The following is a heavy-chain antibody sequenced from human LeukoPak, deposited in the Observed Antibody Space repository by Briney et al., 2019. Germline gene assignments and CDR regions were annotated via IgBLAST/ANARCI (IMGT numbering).Heavy chain of an antibody. D-gene: IGHD3-3*01. CDR3: ARAADFWSGYRFYWYFDL. Sequence: PGGSLRLSCAASGFTFSSYSMNWVRQAPGKGLEWVANIKQDGSERYYVDSVKGRFTISRDNAKNSLYLQMNSLRAEDTAVYYCARAADFWSGYRFYWYFDLWGRGTLVTVSS. CDR2: IKQDGSER. V-gene: IGHV3-7*01. J-gene: IGHJ2*01. CDR1: GFTFSSYS.